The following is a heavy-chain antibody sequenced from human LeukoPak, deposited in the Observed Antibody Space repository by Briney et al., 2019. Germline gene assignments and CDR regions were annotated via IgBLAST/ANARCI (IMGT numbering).Heavy chain of an antibody. V-gene: IGHV3-74*01. CDR3: ARDQTQAGPTTVDH. CDR2: ISSGGSDT. J-gene: IGHJ4*02. D-gene: IGHD1-14*01. CDR1: GFTFSSYA. Sequence: PGGSLRLSCSASGFTFSSYAMHWVRQAPGKGLVWVSRISSGGSDTKYVDSVKGRFTISRDNGKNTLYLEMNSLRVEDTAVYYCARDQTQAGPTTVDHWGQGTQVTVSS.